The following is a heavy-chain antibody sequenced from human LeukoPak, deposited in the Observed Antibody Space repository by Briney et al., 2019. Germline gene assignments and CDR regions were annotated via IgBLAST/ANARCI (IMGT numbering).Heavy chain of an antibody. Sequence: PGGSLRLSCAASGFTVSSNYMSWVRQAPGKGLEWVSVIFSGGSTYYADSVKGRFTISRDNSKNTLYLQMNSLRAEDTAVYYCAREGYSGSYSYWGQGTLVTVSP. CDR3: AREGYSGSYSY. CDR1: GFTVSSNY. J-gene: IGHJ4*02. V-gene: IGHV3-66*01. D-gene: IGHD1-26*01. CDR2: IFSGGST.